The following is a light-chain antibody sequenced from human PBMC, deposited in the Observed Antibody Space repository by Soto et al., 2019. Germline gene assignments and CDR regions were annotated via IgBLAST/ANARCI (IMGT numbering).Light chain of an antibody. Sequence: QSALTQPRSVSASPGQSVTVSCTGTSSDVGGYNYVSWYRQYPGEAPKLLIYDVTERLSGVPDRFSGSKSGNTASLTISGLKVEDEADYYCCSYAGGQIPYTVGPGTKVTVL. CDR2: DVT. J-gene: IGLJ1*01. CDR1: SSDVGGYNY. CDR3: CSYAGGQIPYT. V-gene: IGLV2-11*01.